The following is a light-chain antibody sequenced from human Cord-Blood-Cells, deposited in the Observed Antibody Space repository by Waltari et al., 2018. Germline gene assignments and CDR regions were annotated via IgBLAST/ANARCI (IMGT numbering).Light chain of an antibody. Sequence: SYELTQPPSVSVSPGQTASITCSGDKLGDKYACWYQQKPGQSPVLVIYQDRKRPSRIPERFSGSNSGDTATLTISGTQAMDEADYYCQAWDSSIVVFGGGTKLTVL. CDR1: KLGDKY. CDR3: QAWDSSIVV. J-gene: IGLJ2*01. V-gene: IGLV3-1*01. CDR2: QDR.